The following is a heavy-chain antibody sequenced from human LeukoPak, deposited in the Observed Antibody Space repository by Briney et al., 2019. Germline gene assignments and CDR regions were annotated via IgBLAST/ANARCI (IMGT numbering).Heavy chain of an antibody. CDR1: GFDFSSFS. CDR2: LKEDRTEE. Sequence: TGGSLRLSYAASGFDFSSFSMSWVRQAPGKGLEWVANLKEDRTEEEYLDSVKGRFTIFRDNAKNSLDLQMNSLRAEDTAVYYCARMHRYGRCWGQGIRVTVSS. J-gene: IGHJ4*02. D-gene: IGHD5-18*01. CDR3: ARMHRYGRC. V-gene: IGHV3-7*01.